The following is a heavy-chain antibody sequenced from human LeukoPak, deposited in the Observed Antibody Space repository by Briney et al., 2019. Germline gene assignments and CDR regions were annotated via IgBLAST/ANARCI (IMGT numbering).Heavy chain of an antibody. CDR1: GGSISSSSYY. D-gene: IGHD2-2*01. V-gene: IGHV4-39*01. J-gene: IGHJ5*02. Sequence: SETLSLTCTVSGGSISSSSYYWGWIRQPPGKGLEWIGIIYSSGSTYYNPSLKSRLTISVDTSKNQFSLKLSSVTATDTAVYYCARRGYCSSTSCYEYWFDPWGQGTLVTVSS. CDR2: IYSSGST. CDR3: ARRGYCSSTSCYEYWFDP.